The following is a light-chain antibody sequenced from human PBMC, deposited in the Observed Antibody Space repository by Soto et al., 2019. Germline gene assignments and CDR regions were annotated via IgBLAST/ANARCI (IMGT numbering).Light chain of an antibody. J-gene: IGKJ4*01. CDR2: DAS. Sequence: EIVLTQSPATLSLSPGEGATLSCRASQSISSHLAWYQQNPGQAPRLLMYDASNRATGIPARFSGSGSGTDFTLTISSLAPEDFEVYYCQQRPNWPLTFGGGTKVEIK. V-gene: IGKV3-11*01. CDR3: QQRPNWPLT. CDR1: QSISSH.